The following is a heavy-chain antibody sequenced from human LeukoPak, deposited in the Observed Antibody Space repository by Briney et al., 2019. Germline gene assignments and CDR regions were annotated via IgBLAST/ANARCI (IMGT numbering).Heavy chain of an antibody. CDR1: GYTFTGSY. Sequence: EASVKVPCKATGYTFTGSYIHWVRQAPGQGLEWMGWINPNSGGTNYAQKFQGRVTMTRDTSISTVYMELTGLGSDDTAVYYCVRGSYEYPNWFDPWGQGTLVIVSS. CDR2: INPNSGGT. CDR3: VRGSYEYPNWFDP. J-gene: IGHJ5*02. V-gene: IGHV1-2*02. D-gene: IGHD3-16*01.